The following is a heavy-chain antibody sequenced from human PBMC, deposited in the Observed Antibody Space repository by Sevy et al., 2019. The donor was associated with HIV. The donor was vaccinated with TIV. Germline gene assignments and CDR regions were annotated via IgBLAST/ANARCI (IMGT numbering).Heavy chain of an antibody. V-gene: IGHV1-18*01. Sequence: ASVKVSCKASGYTFSSYGITWVRQAPGQGLEWMGWISTYNGDTNYAQTFQGRVTMTTDTSTSTAYMDLGSLRFDDTAVYYCASLDLSGSGWYGNGMDVWGQGTTVTVSS. CDR2: ISTYNGDT. CDR1: GYTFSSYG. J-gene: IGHJ6*02. CDR3: ASLDLSGSGWYGNGMDV. D-gene: IGHD6-19*01.